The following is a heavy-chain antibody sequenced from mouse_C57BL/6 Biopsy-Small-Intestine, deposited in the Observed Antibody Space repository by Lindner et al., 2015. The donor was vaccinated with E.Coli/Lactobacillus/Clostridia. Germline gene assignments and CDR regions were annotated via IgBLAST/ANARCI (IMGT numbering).Heavy chain of an antibody. D-gene: IGHD1-2*01. V-gene: IGHV1-18*01. Sequence: VQLQESGPELVKPGASVKIPCKASGFTFTDYNLDWVKQSHGESLEWIGDINPKNGGTIYNQKFKDKATLTVDKSSSTAYMELRSLTSEDTAVYYCARRRGHYLGGGSFDNWGQGTTLTVSS. CDR2: INPKNGGT. J-gene: IGHJ2*01. CDR1: GFTFTDYN. CDR3: ARRRGHYLGGGSFDN.